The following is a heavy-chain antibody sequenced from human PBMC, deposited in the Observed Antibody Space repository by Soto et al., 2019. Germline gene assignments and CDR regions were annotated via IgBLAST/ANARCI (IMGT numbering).Heavy chain of an antibody. Sequence: QVQLVQSGAELKKPGASVKVSCKASGYTFSNYDMNWVRQATGQGPEWIGWVNPNNADTGYAKKFQGRVTLTTDISTTTAYMELTSLRSEATAIYYCAKVSRKGSAIDFDYWGQGTLITVSS. J-gene: IGHJ4*02. CDR3: AKVSRKGSAIDFDY. D-gene: IGHD3-10*01. CDR2: VNPNNADT. CDR1: GYTFSNYD. V-gene: IGHV1-8*01.